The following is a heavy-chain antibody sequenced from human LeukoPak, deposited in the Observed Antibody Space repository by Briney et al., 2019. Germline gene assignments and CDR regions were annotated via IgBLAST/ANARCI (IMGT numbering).Heavy chain of an antibody. Sequence: GGSLRLSCAASGFTFSNAWMSWVRQAPGKGLEWVGRIKSKTDGGTTDYAAPVKGRFTISRDDSKNTLYLQMNSLKTEDTAVYYCTTGRIRWSYYYYYYMDVWGKGTTVTVSS. CDR1: GFTFSNAW. CDR3: TTGRIRWSYYYYYYMDV. D-gene: IGHD4-23*01. CDR2: IKSKTDGGTT. J-gene: IGHJ6*03. V-gene: IGHV3-15*01.